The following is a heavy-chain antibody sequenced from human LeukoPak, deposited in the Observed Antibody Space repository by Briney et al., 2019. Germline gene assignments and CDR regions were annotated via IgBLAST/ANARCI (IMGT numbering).Heavy chain of an antibody. CDR2: INGGGNT. CDR3: ARDPAEADC. Sequence: PGGSLRLSCAASGFTFSGYAMNWVRQAPGKGLEWVSFINGGGNTFYADSVKGRFAISRDNAKNSLYLQMNGLRAEDTAVYYCARDPAEADCWGQGTLVTVSS. J-gene: IGHJ4*02. V-gene: IGHV3-21*06. CDR1: GFTFSGYA.